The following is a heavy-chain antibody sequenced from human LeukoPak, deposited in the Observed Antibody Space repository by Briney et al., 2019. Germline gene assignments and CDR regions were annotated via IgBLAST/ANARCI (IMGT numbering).Heavy chain of an antibody. J-gene: IGHJ5*02. CDR1: GGTFSSYS. Sequence: ASLKVSCKASGGTFSSYSISWVRQAPGQGLEWMGWINPNSGGTNYAQKFQGRVTMTRDTSISTAYMELSRLRSDDTAVYYCARGIAAGYVNWFDPWGQGTLVTVSS. CDR2: INPNSGGT. V-gene: IGHV1-2*02. D-gene: IGHD6-6*01. CDR3: ARGIAAGYVNWFDP.